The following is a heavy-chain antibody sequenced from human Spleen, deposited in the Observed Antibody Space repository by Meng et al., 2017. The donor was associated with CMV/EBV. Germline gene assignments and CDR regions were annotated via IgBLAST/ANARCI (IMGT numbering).Heavy chain of an antibody. Sequence: SETLSLTCSVSGVSISSSSYYWGRIRQPPGKGLESIGSMYYSGSTDYNPSLKSRITLSSNTSKNQFSLKLTSVTAADTAVYYCARGVYYGEFDYWGQGTLVTVSS. CDR2: MYYSGST. J-gene: IGHJ4*02. CDR1: GVSISSSSYY. D-gene: IGHD3-10*01. CDR3: ARGVYYGEFDY. V-gene: IGHV4-39*07.